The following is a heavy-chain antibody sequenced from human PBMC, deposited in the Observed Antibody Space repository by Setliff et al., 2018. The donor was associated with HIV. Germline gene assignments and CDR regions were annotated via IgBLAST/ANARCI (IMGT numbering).Heavy chain of an antibody. V-gene: IGHV4-61*01. CDR2: IYYCGTT. CDR3: ASEAWTSYRSSSGYYYYYMDV. D-gene: IGHD6-6*01. CDR1: GDSVSSASYY. Sequence: PSETLSLTCTVSGDSVSSASYYWSWIRQPSGKGLEWIGYIYYCGTTKYNPSLKSRVTISVDTSKNQFSLKLSSVTAADTAVYYCASEAWTSYRSSSGYYYYYMDVWGKGTTVTVSS. J-gene: IGHJ6*03.